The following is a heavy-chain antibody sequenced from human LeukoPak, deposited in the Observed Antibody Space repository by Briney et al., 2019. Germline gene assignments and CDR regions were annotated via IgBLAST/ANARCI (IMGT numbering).Heavy chain of an antibody. Sequence: GGSLRLSCAASGFIFSSYAMSWVRQAPGKGLEWVSAISGSGGSTYYADSVKGRFTISRDNSKNTLYLQMNSLRAEDTAVYYCARERRDGYKRGAFDIWGQGTMVTVSS. D-gene: IGHD5-24*01. CDR2: ISGSGGST. V-gene: IGHV3-23*01. J-gene: IGHJ3*02. CDR3: ARERRDGYKRGAFDI. CDR1: GFIFSSYA.